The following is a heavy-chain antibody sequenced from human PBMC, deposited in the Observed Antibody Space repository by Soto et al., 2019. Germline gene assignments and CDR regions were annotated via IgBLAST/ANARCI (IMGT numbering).Heavy chain of an antibody. CDR2: IDWDDDK. CDR3: AQMDGYTRKIDF. CDR1: GGSISSGGYY. V-gene: IGHV2-70*11. Sequence: TLSLTCTVSGGSISSGGYYWSWIRQPPGKALEWLARIDWDDDKYYNIFVKTRLSISKDTSQNQVVLTMTNMDPVDTATYYCAQMDGYTRKIDFWGQGKLVTVSS. J-gene: IGHJ4*02. D-gene: IGHD1-1*01.